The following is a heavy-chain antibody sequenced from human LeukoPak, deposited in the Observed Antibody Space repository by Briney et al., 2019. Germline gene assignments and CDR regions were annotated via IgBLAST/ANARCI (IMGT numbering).Heavy chain of an antibody. V-gene: IGHV3-11*04. CDR3: ARAGTMAAIDY. D-gene: IGHD4/OR15-4a*01. CDR2: ITNSGSTI. Sequence: GGSLRLSCAASGFTFSDYYMSWIRQAPGKGLEWVSYITNSGSTIYYADSVKGRFTISRDNAKNSLYLQMNSLRAEDTAVYYCARAGTMAAIDYWGQGTLVTVSS. J-gene: IGHJ4*02. CDR1: GFTFSDYY.